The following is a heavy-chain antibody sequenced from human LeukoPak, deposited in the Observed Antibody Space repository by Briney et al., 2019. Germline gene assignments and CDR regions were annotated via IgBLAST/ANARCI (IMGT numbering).Heavy chain of an antibody. CDR2: IYYSGST. D-gene: IGHD4-17*01. CDR1: GGSVSSGSYY. Sequence: SETLSLTCTVSGGSVSSGSYYWSWIREPPGKGLEWIGYIYYSGSTNYNPSLKSRVTISVDTSKNQFSLKLSSVTAADTAVYYCARESTVTTMWTAFDIWGQGTMVTVSS. J-gene: IGHJ3*02. V-gene: IGHV4-61*01. CDR3: ARESTVTTMWTAFDI.